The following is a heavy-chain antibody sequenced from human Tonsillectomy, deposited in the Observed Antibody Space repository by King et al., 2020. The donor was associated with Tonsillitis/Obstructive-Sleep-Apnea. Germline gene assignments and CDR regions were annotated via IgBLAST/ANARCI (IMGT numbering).Heavy chain of an antibody. D-gene: IGHD2-2*01. CDR2: MNPNSGHT. CDR1: GYTFTNYD. Sequence: QLVQSGAEVKKPGASVKVSCKASGYTFTNYDINWVRQATGQGLEWMGWMNPNSGHTGYVQKFQGRVTMTRNTSISTAYMELSSLRSEDTAVYYCATRPPDCSSTSCYWYFDYWGQGTLVSVSS. J-gene: IGHJ4*02. CDR3: ATRPPDCSSTSCYWYFDY. V-gene: IGHV1-8*01.